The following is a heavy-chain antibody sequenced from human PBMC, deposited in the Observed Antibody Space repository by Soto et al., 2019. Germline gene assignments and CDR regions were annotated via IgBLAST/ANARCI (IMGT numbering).Heavy chain of an antibody. D-gene: IGHD3-3*01. Sequence: EVQLVESGGGLVKPGGSLRLSCAASGFTFSNYTLNWVRQAPGKGLEWVSIISRTSNHIYYADSVKGRFTVSRDNAENSLYLQMNSLRAEDTAVYYCAKWSYLDYWGQGTRVTVSS. CDR2: ISRTSNHI. CDR3: AKWSYLDY. V-gene: IGHV3-21*01. J-gene: IGHJ4*02. CDR1: GFTFSNYT.